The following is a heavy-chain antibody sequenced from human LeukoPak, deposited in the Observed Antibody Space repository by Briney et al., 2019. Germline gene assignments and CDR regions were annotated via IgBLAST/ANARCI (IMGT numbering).Heavy chain of an antibody. D-gene: IGHD2-2*01. V-gene: IGHV3-30*02. J-gene: IGHJ5*02. CDR3: AKDALRYCSSTSCYEGPNWFDP. CDR1: GFTFSRYG. CDR2: IRYDGSNK. Sequence: GGSLRLSCAASGFTFSRYGMHWVRQAPGKGLEWVAFIRYDGSNKYYADSVKGRFTISRDNSKNTLYLQMNSLRAEDTAVYYCAKDALRYCSSTSCYEGPNWFDPWGQGTLVTVSS.